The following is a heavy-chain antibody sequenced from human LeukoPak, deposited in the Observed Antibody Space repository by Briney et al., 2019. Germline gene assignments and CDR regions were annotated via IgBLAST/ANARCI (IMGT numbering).Heavy chain of an antibody. V-gene: IGHV3-21*01. D-gene: IGHD3-10*01. CDR3: ARLQGDPWSIVRGVPLDY. Sequence: GGSLRLSCAASGFTFSSYSMNWVRQAPGKGLEWVSSISSSSSYIYYADSVKGRFTISRDNAKNSLYLQMNSLRAEDTAVYYCARLQGDPWSIVRGVPLDYWGQGTLVTVSS. CDR2: ISSSSSYI. J-gene: IGHJ4*02. CDR1: GFTFSSYS.